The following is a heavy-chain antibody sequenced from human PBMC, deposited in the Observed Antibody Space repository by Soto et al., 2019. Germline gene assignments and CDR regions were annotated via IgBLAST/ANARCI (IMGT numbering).Heavy chain of an antibody. CDR3: SRGYDYVWGSYRPSRYFDY. CDR1: GGSISSGGYS. V-gene: IGHV4-30-2*01. D-gene: IGHD3-16*02. J-gene: IGHJ4*02. Sequence: SETLSLTCAVSGGSISSGGYSWSWLRQPPGKGLEWIGYIYHSGSTYYNPSLKSRVTISVDRSKNQFSLKLSSVTAADTAVYYCSRGYDYVWGSYRPSRYFDYWGQGTLVTVSS. CDR2: IYHSGST.